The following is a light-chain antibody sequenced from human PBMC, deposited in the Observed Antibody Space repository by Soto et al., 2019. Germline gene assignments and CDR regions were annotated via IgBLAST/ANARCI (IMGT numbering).Light chain of an antibody. CDR3: QHYKIYSTWT. CDR2: DAS. Sequence: DIQMTQSPSTLSASVGDRVTINCRASKSINGGLAWYQIKPWKAPKLLIYDASTVEYGVPSRFRGSGSGTEFMLTISSLQPDDFATYYCQHYKIYSTWTFGQGTKVEIK. J-gene: IGKJ1*01. CDR1: KSINGG. V-gene: IGKV1-5*01.